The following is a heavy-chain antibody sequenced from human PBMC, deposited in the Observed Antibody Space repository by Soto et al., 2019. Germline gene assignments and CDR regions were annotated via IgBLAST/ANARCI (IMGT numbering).Heavy chain of an antibody. CDR2: IKTDGSET. Sequence: SLRLSCAASGFTFSSFWMSWVRQAPGKGLEWVANIKTDGSETHYVDSVKGRFTISRDNSKNTLYLQMNSLRAEDTAVYYCAKQHDSSGYYYLFDYWGQGTLVTVSS. J-gene: IGHJ4*02. CDR1: GFTFSSFW. CDR3: AKQHDSSGYYYLFDY. V-gene: IGHV3-7*01. D-gene: IGHD3-22*01.